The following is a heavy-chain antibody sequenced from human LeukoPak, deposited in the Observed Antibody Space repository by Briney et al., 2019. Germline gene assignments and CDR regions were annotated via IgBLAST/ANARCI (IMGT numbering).Heavy chain of an antibody. J-gene: IGHJ1*01. V-gene: IGHV4-38-2*01. D-gene: IGHD2-15*01. CDR3: ATPGRTYGSCRGGSCYSSTFVQH. Sequence: SETLSLTCAVSGYSISSGYYWGWIRQPPGKGLEWIGSIYHSGSTYYNPSLKSRVTISVDTSKNQFSLKLSSVTAADTAVYYCATPGRTYGSCRGGSCYSSTFVQHWGQGTLVTVSS. CDR1: GYSISSGYY. CDR2: IYHSGST.